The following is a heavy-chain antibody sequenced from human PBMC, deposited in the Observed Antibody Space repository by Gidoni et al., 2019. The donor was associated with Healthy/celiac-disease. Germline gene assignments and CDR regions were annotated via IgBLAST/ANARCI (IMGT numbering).Heavy chain of an antibody. CDR2: IYYSGST. J-gene: IGHJ4*02. V-gene: IGHV4-39*01. CDR1: GGSISSRSYY. CDR3: ARLFPKYCSGGSCYFDY. Sequence: QLQLQESGPGLVKPSETLSLTCTVSGGSISSRSYYWGWLRQPPGKGLEWIGSIYYSGSTYDNPSLKSRVTISVDTSKNQFSLKLSSVTAADTAVYYCARLFPKYCSGGSCYFDYWGQGTLVTVSS. D-gene: IGHD2-15*01.